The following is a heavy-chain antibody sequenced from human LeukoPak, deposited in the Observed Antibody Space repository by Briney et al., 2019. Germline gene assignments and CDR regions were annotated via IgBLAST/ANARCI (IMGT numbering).Heavy chain of an antibody. Sequence: SVKVSCKASGFTFTSPAMQWVRQARGQRLEWIGWIVVGSGNTNYAQKFQERVTITRDMSTSTAYMELSSLRSEDTAVYYCAAAYKGYDSSGYYGDLYYYYGMDVWGQGTTVTVSS. CDR1: GFTFTSPA. CDR3: AAAYKGYDSSGYYGDLYYYYGMDV. J-gene: IGHJ6*02. D-gene: IGHD3-22*01. CDR2: IVVGSGNT. V-gene: IGHV1-58*02.